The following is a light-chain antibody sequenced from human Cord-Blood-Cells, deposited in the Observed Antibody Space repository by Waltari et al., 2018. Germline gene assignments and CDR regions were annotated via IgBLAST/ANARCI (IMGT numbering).Light chain of an antibody. CDR2: DAS. Sequence: ILLTQSPATLSLSPGERATRSCRASQSVSSYLAWYQQKPGPAPRLLIYDASNRATGIPSRFSGSGSGTDFTLTISSLEPEDFAVYYCQQRSNWLPITFGQGTRLEIK. V-gene: IGKV3-11*01. CDR3: QQRSNWLPIT. CDR1: QSVSSY. J-gene: IGKJ5*01.